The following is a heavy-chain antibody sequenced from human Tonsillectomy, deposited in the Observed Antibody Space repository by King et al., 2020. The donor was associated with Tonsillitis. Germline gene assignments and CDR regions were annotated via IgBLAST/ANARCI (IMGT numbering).Heavy chain of an antibody. Sequence: QLQESGPGLVKPSETLSLTCTVSGGSISSNSYYWGWIRQPPGKGLEWIGSIYYSGSTYYNPSLKSRVTISVDTSKNQFSLKLSSVTAADTAVYYCARGEGDGYFQHWGQGTLVTVSS. CDR2: IYYSGST. CDR3: ARGEGDGYFQH. V-gene: IGHV4-39*01. J-gene: IGHJ1*01. CDR1: GGSISSNSYY. D-gene: IGHD3-10*01.